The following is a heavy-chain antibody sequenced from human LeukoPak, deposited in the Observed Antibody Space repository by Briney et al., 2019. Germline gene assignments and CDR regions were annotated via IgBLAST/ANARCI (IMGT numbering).Heavy chain of an antibody. CDR2: IKRDGTET. CDR1: GFTFSSYE. Sequence: GGSLRLSCAASGFTFSSYEMNWVRQAPGKGLEWVATIKRDGTETYYVDSVRGRFTISRDNAENSVYLRMNSLRDEDTAVYYCTRGGRNTSYYWYYWGQGTLVTVSS. D-gene: IGHD1-26*01. V-gene: IGHV3-7*01. J-gene: IGHJ4*02. CDR3: TRGGRNTSYYWYY.